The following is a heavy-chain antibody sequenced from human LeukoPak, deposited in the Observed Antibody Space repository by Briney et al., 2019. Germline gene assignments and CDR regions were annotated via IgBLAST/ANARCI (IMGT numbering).Heavy chain of an antibody. D-gene: IGHD6-25*01. J-gene: IGHJ4*02. Sequence: SETLSLTCTVSGASISSSTFYWGWIRQPPGKGLEWIGIISYSGSSYYSPSLKSRVTISVDTSKNQFSLKLSSVTAADTAVYYCARLDRGINAAHFDYWGQGTLVTVSS. CDR1: GASISSSTFY. CDR3: ARLDRGINAAHFDY. V-gene: IGHV4-39*01. CDR2: ISYSGSS.